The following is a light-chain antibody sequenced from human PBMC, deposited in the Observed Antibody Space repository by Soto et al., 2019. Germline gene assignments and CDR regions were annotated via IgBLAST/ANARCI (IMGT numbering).Light chain of an antibody. CDR3: SSYAGNSNYV. V-gene: IGLV2-8*01. CDR1: SSDVGGHNY. Sequence: QSVLTQPPSASGSPGQSVTISCTGTSSDVGGHNYVSWYQQHPGKAPKLLIYEVSKRPSGVPDRFSGSKSGSTASLTVSGLQAEDEADYYCSSYAGNSNYVFGTGTKV. J-gene: IGLJ1*01. CDR2: EVS.